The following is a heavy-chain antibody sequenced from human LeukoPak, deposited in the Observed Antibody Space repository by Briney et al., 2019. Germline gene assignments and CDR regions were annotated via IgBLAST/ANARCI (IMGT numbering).Heavy chain of an antibody. Sequence: PGGSLRLSCATSGFSFSDYYMSWIRQAPGKGLEWLSCIGKSGSGTYYADSVTGRFTISRDNGNNSLYLQLSSLRVEDTAVYYCARYSHDYAGYHFDYWGQGTLVTVSS. V-gene: IGHV3-11*01. CDR2: IGKSGSGT. J-gene: IGHJ4*02. CDR3: ARYSHDYAGYHFDY. CDR1: GFSFSDYY. D-gene: IGHD3-9*01.